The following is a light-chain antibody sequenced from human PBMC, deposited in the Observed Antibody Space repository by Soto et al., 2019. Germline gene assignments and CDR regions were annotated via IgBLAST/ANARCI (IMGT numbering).Light chain of an antibody. Sequence: QSVLTQPPSVSAAPGQTVTISCSGSSSNIGNNYVSWYQHLPGTAPRLLIFENNKRPSGIPDRFSGSKSGTSATLAITVLQTGDEADYYCGTWDIRLNINWVFGGGTKLTVL. V-gene: IGLV1-51*02. J-gene: IGLJ3*02. CDR1: SSNIGNNY. CDR2: ENN. CDR3: GTWDIRLNINWV.